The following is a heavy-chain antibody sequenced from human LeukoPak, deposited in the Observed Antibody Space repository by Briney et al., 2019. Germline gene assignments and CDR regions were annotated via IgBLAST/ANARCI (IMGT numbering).Heavy chain of an antibody. V-gene: IGHV3-7*01. CDR3: ANLPEGYCSSTSCPYYFDY. CDR1: GFTFSSYW. J-gene: IGHJ4*02. D-gene: IGHD2-2*01. CDR2: IKQDGSEK. Sequence: PGGSLRLSCAASGFTFSSYWMSWVRQAPGKGLEWVANIKQDGSEKYYVDSVKGRFTISRGNAKNSLYLQMNNLRAEDTAVYYCANLPEGYCSSTSCPYYFDYWGQGTLVTVSS.